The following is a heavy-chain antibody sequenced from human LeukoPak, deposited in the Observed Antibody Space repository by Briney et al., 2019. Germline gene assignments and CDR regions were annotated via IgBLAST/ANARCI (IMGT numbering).Heavy chain of an antibody. CDR1: GLTFSSYN. CDR3: AKGYDYRSGAGSFDY. V-gene: IGHV3-30*18. J-gene: IGHJ4*02. Sequence: GRSLRLSCAASGLTFSSYNMHWVRQAPGKGLEWVVVISYDGNNKYYADSVKGRFTISRDNSKNTLYLQMNGLRAEDTAVYYCAKGYDYRSGAGSFDYWGQGTLVTVSS. CDR2: ISYDGNNK. D-gene: IGHD3-10*01.